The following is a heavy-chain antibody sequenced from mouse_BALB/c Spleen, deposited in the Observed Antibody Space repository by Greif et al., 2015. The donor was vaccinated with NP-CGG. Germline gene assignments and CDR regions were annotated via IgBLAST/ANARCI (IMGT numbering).Heavy chain of an antibody. CDR2: IYPGDGDT. J-gene: IGHJ2*01. D-gene: IGHD2-14*01. V-gene: IGHV1-80*01. CDR1: GYAFSSYW. Sequence: VKLMESGAELVRPGSSVKISCKASGYAFSSYWMNWVKQRPGQGLEWIGQIYPGDGDTNYNGKFKGKATLTADKSSSTAYMQLSSLTSEDSAVYFCAREVYYRYDRAFDYWGQGTTLTVSS. CDR3: AREVYYRYDRAFDY.